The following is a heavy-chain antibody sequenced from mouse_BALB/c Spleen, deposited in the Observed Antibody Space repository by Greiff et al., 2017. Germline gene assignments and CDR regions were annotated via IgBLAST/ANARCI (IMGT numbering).Heavy chain of an antibody. CDR2: IDPETGGT. D-gene: IGHD3-1*01. CDR3: TRWASY. V-gene: IGHV1-15*01. CDR1: GYTFTDYE. J-gene: IGHJ2*01. Sequence: EQLQESGAELVRPGASVTLSCKASGYTFTDYEMHWVKQTPVHGLEWIGAIDPETGGTAYNQKFKGKATLTADKSSSTAYMELRSLTSEDSAVYYCTRWASYWGQGTTLTVSS.